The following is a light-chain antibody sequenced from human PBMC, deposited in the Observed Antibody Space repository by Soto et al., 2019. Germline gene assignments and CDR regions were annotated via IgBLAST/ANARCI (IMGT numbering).Light chain of an antibody. CDR2: ATS. V-gene: IGKV1-12*01. J-gene: IGKJ3*01. CDR3: QHNGV. Sequence: DIQMTQSPSSLSASVGETVTMTCRASQGIAGWLSWYQQKPGKAPKLLIFATSNLQGGVPSRFSGSGSGTDFTLTISSLQPEDFATYYCQHNGVFGPWTQVDIK. CDR1: QGIAGW.